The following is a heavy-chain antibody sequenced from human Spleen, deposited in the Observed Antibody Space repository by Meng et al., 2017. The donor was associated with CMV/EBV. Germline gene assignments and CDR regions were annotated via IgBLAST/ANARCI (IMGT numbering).Heavy chain of an antibody. D-gene: IGHD6-13*01. V-gene: IGHV4-39*01. J-gene: IGHJ5*02. CDR3: ARRANSWYAAGFDP. CDR2: MHYSGST. CDR1: GGSSSRSSYC. Sequence: SGGSSSRSSYCWGWVRQHPGRGREWIGTMHYSGSTYFNPSLKSRVTILVDTSKNQFSLKLSSVTAADTAVYYCARRANSWYAAGFDPWGQGTLVTVSS.